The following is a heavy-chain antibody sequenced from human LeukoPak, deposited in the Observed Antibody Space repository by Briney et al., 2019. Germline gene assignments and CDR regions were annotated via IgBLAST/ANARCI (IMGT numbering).Heavy chain of an antibody. Sequence: SETLSLTCSVLRDSIRSSNYYWGWIRQPPGKGLEWIGSIYYSGSTYYNPSLEGRGTMSIDTSNNQFSLKLTSATATDTAVYYCVRLFYYDSSGPPSWGQGTLVTVSP. CDR2: IYYSGST. J-gene: IGHJ5*02. CDR3: VRLFYYDSSGPPS. D-gene: IGHD3-22*01. CDR1: RDSIRSSNYY. V-gene: IGHV4-39*01.